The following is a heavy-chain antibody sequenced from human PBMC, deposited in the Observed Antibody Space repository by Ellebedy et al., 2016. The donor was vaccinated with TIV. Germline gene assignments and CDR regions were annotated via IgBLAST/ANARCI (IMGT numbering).Heavy chain of an antibody. Sequence: GGSLRLSXVASAFNVRTYAMSWVRQAPGKGLEWVAGLSSSGETAYYAESVKGRFSISRDNSKNTVYLQMNSLRAEDTALYYCAKSLRRAVAGIRVSDVWGQGTMVTVSS. J-gene: IGHJ3*01. CDR3: AKSLRRAVAGIRVSDV. CDR2: LSSSGETA. V-gene: IGHV3-23*01. D-gene: IGHD6-19*01. CDR1: AFNVRTYA.